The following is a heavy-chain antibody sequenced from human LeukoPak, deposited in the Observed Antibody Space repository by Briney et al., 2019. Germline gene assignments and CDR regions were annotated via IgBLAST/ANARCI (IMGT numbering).Heavy chain of an antibody. J-gene: IGHJ6*02. D-gene: IGHD6-6*01. CDR3: AKARRYSSSSRPYYYYYGMDV. CDR2: ISWKSACI. Sequence: GGSLRLSCAASGFNFDDDVIYWVRQAPGEGLEWVSGISWKSACIAYADSVKGRFTVSRDNAKTSLHLEMNSLRVEDTALHYCAKARRYSSSSRPYYYYYGMDVWGQGTTVTVSS. V-gene: IGHV3-9*01. CDR1: GFNFDDDV.